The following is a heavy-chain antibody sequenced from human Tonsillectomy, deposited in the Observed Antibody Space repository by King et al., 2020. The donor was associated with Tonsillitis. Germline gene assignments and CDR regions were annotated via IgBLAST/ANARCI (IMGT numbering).Heavy chain of an antibody. CDR1: GFTFSSYA. Sequence: VHLVESGGGVVQPGRSLRLSCAASGFTFSSYAMHWVRQAPGKGLEWVAVISYDGSNKYYADSVKGRFTISRDNSKNTLYLQMNSLRAEDTAVYYCASGIVATFSHSFATWAKETLVTVS. D-gene: IGHD5-12*01. J-gene: IGHJ5*02. CDR2: ISYDGSNK. CDR3: ASGIVATFSHSFAT. V-gene: IGHV3-30-3*01.